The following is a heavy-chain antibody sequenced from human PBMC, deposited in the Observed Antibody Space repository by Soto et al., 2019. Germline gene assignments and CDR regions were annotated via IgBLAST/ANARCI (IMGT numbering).Heavy chain of an antibody. CDR1: GGSISSYY. J-gene: IGHJ4*02. Sequence: SETLSLTCTVSGGSISSYYWSWIRQPPGKGLEWIGYIYYSGSTNYNPSLKSRVTIPVDTSKNQFSLKLSSVTAADTAVYYCARSLGVGEFDYWGQGTLVTVSS. V-gene: IGHV4-59*01. CDR3: ARSLGVGEFDY. CDR2: IYYSGST. D-gene: IGHD3-16*01.